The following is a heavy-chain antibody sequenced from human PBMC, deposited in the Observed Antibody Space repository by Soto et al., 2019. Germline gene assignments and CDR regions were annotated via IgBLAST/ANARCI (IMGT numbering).Heavy chain of an antibody. CDR3: ARGGDDYSTHGYYYYGMAV. D-gene: IGHD4-4*01. J-gene: IGHJ6*02. Sequence: PGGSLRLSCAASGFTFSRYGVHGVRQAPGRGLEWVAIVYYDGDSKYYADSVKGRFTISRDNSKNTLYLQMNILRAEDTAVYYCARGGDDYSTHGYYYYGMAVWGQGTTVTVSS. CDR2: VYYDGDSK. CDR1: GFTFSRYG. V-gene: IGHV3-33*01.